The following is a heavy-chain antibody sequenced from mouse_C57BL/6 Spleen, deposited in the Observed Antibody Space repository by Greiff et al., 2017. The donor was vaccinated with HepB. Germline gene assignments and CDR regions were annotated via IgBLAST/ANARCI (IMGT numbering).Heavy chain of an antibody. D-gene: IGHD1-1*01. V-gene: IGHV1-55*01. CDR1: GYTFTSYW. Sequence: VQLQQPGAELVKPGASVKMSCKASGYTFTSYWITWVKQRPGQGLEWIGDIYPGSGSTNYDEKFKSKATLTVDTSSSTAYMQLSSLTSEDSAVYYCARPFITYAMDYWGQGTSVTVSS. CDR3: ARPFITYAMDY. CDR2: IYPGSGST. J-gene: IGHJ4*01.